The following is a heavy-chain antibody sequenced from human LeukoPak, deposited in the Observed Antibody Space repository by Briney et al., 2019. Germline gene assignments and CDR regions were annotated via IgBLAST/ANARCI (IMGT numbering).Heavy chain of an antibody. CDR1: GFTFSSYW. J-gene: IGHJ4*02. Sequence: GGSLRLSCAASGFTFSSYWMSWVRQAPGKGLEWVANIKQDGSEKYYVDSVKGRFTISRDNAKNSLYLQMNSLRAEDTAVYYCARAPTPYCSSTSCYGEPDSDYWGQGTLVTVSS. V-gene: IGHV3-7*01. CDR3: ARAPTPYCSSTSCYGEPDSDY. D-gene: IGHD2-2*01. CDR2: IKQDGSEK.